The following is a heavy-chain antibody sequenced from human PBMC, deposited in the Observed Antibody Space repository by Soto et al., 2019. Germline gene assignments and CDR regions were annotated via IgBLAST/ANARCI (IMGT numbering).Heavy chain of an antibody. J-gene: IGHJ4*02. Sequence: QVQLVQSGAEVKKPGASVKVSCKASGYTFTSYGISWVRQAPGQGLEWMGWISAYNGNTNYAQKLQGRVTMTTGTSTSTAYMELRSLRSDDTAVYYCARAEDLGYCSSTSCPGLGPFDYWGQGTLVTVSS. D-gene: IGHD2-2*01. CDR3: ARAEDLGYCSSTSCPGLGPFDY. CDR2: ISAYNGNT. CDR1: GYTFTSYG. V-gene: IGHV1-18*01.